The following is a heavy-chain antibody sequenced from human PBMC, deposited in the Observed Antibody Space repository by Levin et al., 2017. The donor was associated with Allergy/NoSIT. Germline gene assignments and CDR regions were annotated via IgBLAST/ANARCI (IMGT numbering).Heavy chain of an antibody. D-gene: IGHD1-1*01. CDR2: IRGKDFGATT. Sequence: HTGGSLRLSCTTSGFKFGDHAVSWFRQAPGKGLEWVGFIRGKDFGATTEYAASVKGRFTISRDDSESIAYLQMDSLKTEDTALYYCARNGGTYPRFYLDYCGQGTLVTVSA. CDR3: ARNGGTYPRFYLDY. V-gene: IGHV3-49*03. CDR1: GFKFGDHA. J-gene: IGHJ4*02.